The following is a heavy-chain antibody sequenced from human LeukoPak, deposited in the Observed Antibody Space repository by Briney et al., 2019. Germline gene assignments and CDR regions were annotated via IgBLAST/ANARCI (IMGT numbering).Heavy chain of an antibody. CDR2: INHSGST. V-gene: IGHV4-34*01. J-gene: IGHJ5*02. D-gene: IGHD6-19*01. CDR3: ARVVAVAGTHWFDP. Sequence: AGGTLRLSCAAYGVTFSSYSRSWIRQPPGKGLEWIGEINHSGSTNYNPSLKSRVTISVDTSKNQFSLKLSSVTAADTAVYYCARVVAVAGTHWFDPWGQGTLVTVSS. CDR1: GVTFSSYS.